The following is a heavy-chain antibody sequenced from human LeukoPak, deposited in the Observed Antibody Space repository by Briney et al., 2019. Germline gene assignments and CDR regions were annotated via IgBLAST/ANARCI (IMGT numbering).Heavy chain of an antibody. CDR2: IYYSGSA. CDR3: ARGPAMIVSVGAFDI. Sequence: SETLSLTCTVSGGSINTYFWSWIRQPPGKGLEWIGYIYYSGSANYNPSLKSRVTISVDTSKNQFSLKLSSVTAADTAVYYCARGPAMIVSVGAFDIWGQGTMVTVSS. D-gene: IGHD3-22*01. V-gene: IGHV4-59*01. J-gene: IGHJ3*02. CDR1: GGSINTYF.